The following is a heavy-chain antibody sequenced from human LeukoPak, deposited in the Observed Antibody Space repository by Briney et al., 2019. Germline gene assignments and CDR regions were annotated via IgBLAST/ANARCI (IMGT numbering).Heavy chain of an antibody. CDR1: GFIFSSHG. Sequence: TGGSLRLSCAASGFIFSSHGMNWVRQAPGKGLEWVSGISPSGDITYYADSVKGRFTISRDNAKNSLYLQMNSLRAGDTAVYYWARGVGEEILTGNSRFDYLGQGTLVTVSS. D-gene: IGHD3-9*01. V-gene: IGHV3-21*01. J-gene: IGHJ4*02. CDR3: ARGVGEEILTGNSRFDY. CDR2: ISPSGDIT.